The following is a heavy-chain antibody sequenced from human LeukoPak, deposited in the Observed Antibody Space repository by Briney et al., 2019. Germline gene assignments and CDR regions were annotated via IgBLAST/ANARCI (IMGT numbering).Heavy chain of an antibody. CDR3: AKDPAHYDILTGYYLGPGFD. CDR1: GFTFSSYA. Sequence: GGSLRLSCAASGFTFSSYAVSWVRQAPGKGLEWVSAISGSGGSTYYADSVKGRFTISRDNSKNTLYLQMNSLRAEDTAVYYCAKDPAHYDILTGYYLGPGFDWGQGTLVTVSS. V-gene: IGHV3-23*01. D-gene: IGHD3-9*01. J-gene: IGHJ4*02. CDR2: ISGSGGST.